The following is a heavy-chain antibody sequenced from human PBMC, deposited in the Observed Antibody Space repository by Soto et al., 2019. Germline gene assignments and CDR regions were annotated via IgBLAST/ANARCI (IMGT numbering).Heavy chain of an antibody. V-gene: IGHV3-7*01. Sequence: GGSLRLSCAASGFTFSSYWMSWVRQAPGKGLEWVANIKQDGSEKYYVDSVKGRFTISRDNAKNSLYLQMNSLRAEDTAVYYCARVQRKDCSGASCYGFDSWGQGTLVTVS. D-gene: IGHD2-15*01. CDR3: ARVQRKDCSGASCYGFDS. CDR2: IKQDGSEK. J-gene: IGHJ4*02. CDR1: GFTFSSYW.